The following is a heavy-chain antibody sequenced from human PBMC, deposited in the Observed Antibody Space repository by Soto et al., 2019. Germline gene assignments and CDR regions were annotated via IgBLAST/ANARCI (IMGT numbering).Heavy chain of an antibody. CDR3: TGSSERGY. J-gene: IGHJ4*02. CDR2: INVGNGNA. D-gene: IGHD3-10*01. Sequence: QVQLVQSGAEVKKPGASVKVSCKTSGYTYTEYPIHWVRQAPGQGLEGMGGINVGNGNAKYSQKFQGRVTKTRDTSTSTVYMELSSLGSEDTAVYYWTGSSERGYWRQGTLGTVSS. V-gene: IGHV1-3*01. CDR1: GYTYTEYP.